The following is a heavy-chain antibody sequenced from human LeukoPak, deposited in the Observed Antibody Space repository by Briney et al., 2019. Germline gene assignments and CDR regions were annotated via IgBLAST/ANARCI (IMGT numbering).Heavy chain of an antibody. CDR2: IRSKAYGGTT. V-gene: IGHV3-49*04. D-gene: IGHD6-19*01. CDR1: GFTFGDYA. J-gene: IGHJ4*02. Sequence: PGGSLRLSCTASGFTFGDYAMSWVRQAPGKGLEWVGFIRSKAYGGTTEYAASVKGRFTISRDDSKSIAYLQMNSLKTEDTAVYYCTRVFGQWLVRGLFDYWGQGTLVTVSS. CDR3: TRVFGQWLVRGLFDY.